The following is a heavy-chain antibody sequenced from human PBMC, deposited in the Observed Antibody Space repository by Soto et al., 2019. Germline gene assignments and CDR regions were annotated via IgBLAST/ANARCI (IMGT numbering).Heavy chain of an antibody. V-gene: IGHV4-39*02. CDR1: GGPVGYTSFY. CDR3: ARDTSSTSLRAEYFQF. D-gene: IGHD6-13*01. J-gene: IGHJ1*01. CDR2: VHHSVTT. Sequence: PSETLSLTCDVSGGPVGYTSFYWGWLRQSPGKGLEWIGSVHHSVTTYYNPSLKGPVTISMDTSKNQFSLRLTSVTAADTAVYYCARDTSSTSLRAEYFQFWGQGTQVTVSS.